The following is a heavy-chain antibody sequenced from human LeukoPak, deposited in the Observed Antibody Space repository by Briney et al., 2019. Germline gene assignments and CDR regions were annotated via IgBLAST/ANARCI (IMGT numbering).Heavy chain of an antibody. Sequence: GGSLRLSCAASGFTFSSYAMSWVRQAPGKGLERVSAISGSGGSTYYADSVKGRFTISRDNSKNTLYLQMNSLRAEDTAVYYCAKGSNLRVVATNTSIWGQGTLVTVSS. CDR2: ISGSGGST. J-gene: IGHJ4*02. CDR3: AKGSNLRVVATNTSI. V-gene: IGHV3-23*01. D-gene: IGHD5-12*01. CDR1: GFTFSSYA.